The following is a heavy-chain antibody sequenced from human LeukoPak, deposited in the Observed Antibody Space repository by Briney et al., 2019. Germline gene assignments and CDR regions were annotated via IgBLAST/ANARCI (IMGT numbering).Heavy chain of an antibody. CDR3: AREARVDRAFDI. D-gene: IGHD6-6*01. CDR2: IYYSGNT. Sequence: SETLSLTCTVSRGSISSGGYYWSRIRQHPGKGLEWIGYIYYSGNTYYNPSLKSRVTISVDTSKNQFSLKLSSVTAADTAVYFCAREARVDRAFDIWGQGTMVTVSA. V-gene: IGHV4-31*03. J-gene: IGHJ3*02. CDR1: RGSISSGGYY.